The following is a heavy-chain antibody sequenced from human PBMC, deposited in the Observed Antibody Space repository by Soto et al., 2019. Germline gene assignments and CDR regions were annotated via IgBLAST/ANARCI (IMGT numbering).Heavy chain of an antibody. CDR2: IRSSSSTV. Sequence: GGSLRLSCAASGFTFSDFDMNWVRQAPGKGLEWLSNIRSSSSTVYYADSVKGRFSVSRDNAKNSLYLQMSSLSDEDTAVYYCARDAYYSSDYWSQGTPVTVS. J-gene: IGHJ4*02. CDR1: GFTFSDFD. D-gene: IGHD2-15*01. CDR3: ARDAYYSSDY. V-gene: IGHV3-48*02.